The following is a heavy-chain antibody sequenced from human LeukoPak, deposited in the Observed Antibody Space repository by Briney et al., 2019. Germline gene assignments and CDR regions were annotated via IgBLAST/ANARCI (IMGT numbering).Heavy chain of an antibody. CDR2: INPSSGST. CDR3: ARAPSGSYYSAYFQH. D-gene: IGHD1-26*01. Sequence: ASVKVSCKASGYTFISYYMHWVRQAPGQGLEWMGIINPSSGSTSYAQKFQGRVTMTRDTSTSTVYMELSSLRSEDTAVYYCARAPSGSYYSAYFQHWGQGTLVTVSS. V-gene: IGHV1-46*01. CDR1: GYTFISYY. J-gene: IGHJ1*01.